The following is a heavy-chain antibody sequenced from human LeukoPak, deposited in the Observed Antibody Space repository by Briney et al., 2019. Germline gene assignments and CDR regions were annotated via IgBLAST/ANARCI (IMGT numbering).Heavy chain of an antibody. CDR3: ARCIGSSYYYYYYGMDV. CDR2: MNPNSGNT. J-gene: IGHJ6*02. CDR1: GYTFTSYD. Sequence: GASVKVSCKASGYTFTSYDIDWVRQATGQGLEWMGWMNPNSGNTGYAQKFQGRVTMTRNTSISTAYMELSSLRSEDTAVYYCARCIGSSYYYYYYGMDVWGQGTTVTVFS. V-gene: IGHV1-8*01. D-gene: IGHD6-13*01.